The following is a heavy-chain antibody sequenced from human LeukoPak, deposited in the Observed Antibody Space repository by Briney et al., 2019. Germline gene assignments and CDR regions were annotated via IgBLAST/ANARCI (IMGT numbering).Heavy chain of an antibody. D-gene: IGHD4-17*01. CDR2: IYHTGTT. CDR3: ARYGHDYAWDY. Sequence: PSETLSLTCTVSGGTISGYYWSWIRQPPGKGLEWIGYIYHTGTTDSNPSLKSRVTISVDTSQNHFSLRLNSVTAADTAVYYCARYGHDYAWDYWGRGTLVTVSS. CDR1: GGTISGYY. J-gene: IGHJ4*02. V-gene: IGHV4-59*08.